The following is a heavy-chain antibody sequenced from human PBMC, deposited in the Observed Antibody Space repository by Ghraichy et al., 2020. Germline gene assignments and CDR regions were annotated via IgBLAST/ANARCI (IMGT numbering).Heavy chain of an antibody. CDR2: IRYDGSNK. CDR3: AKDPQFYDSSGAKGAVRYFDL. Sequence: GGSLRLSCAASGFTFSSYGMHWVRQAPGKGLEWVAFIRYDGSNKYYADSVKGRFTISRDNSKNTLYLQMNSLRAEDTAVYYCAKDPQFYDSSGAKGAVRYFDLWGRGTLVTVSS. CDR1: GFTFSSYG. V-gene: IGHV3-30*02. J-gene: IGHJ2*01. D-gene: IGHD3-22*01.